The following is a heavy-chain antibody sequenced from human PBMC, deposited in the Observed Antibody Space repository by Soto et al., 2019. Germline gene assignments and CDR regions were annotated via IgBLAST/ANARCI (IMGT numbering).Heavy chain of an antibody. CDR3: ARHTPAISISDH. Sequence: SDTNSSNYIFTCGSMFSSSYYWGWIRQPPGKGLEWIGSIYYSGSTYYNPSLKSRVTISVDTSKNQFSLKLSSVTAADTAVYYCARHTPAISISDHWGQG. CDR1: CGSMFSSSYY. CDR2: IYYSGST. V-gene: IGHV4-39*01. J-gene: IGHJ1*01. D-gene: IGHD2-15*01.